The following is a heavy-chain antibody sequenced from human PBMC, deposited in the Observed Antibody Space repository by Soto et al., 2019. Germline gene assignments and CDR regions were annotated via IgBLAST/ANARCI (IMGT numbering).Heavy chain of an antibody. CDR2: IIPIFNTA. J-gene: IGHJ3*02. CDR3: ARRGDEIYLNAFDI. Sequence: SVKVSCKASGGTSNTYTFAWVRQAPGQGLEWMGGIIPIFNTATYAQNFRDRVTITADESTRTAYMELSSLRSEDTAMYYCARRGDEIYLNAFDIWGQGTMVTVSS. V-gene: IGHV1-69*13. D-gene: IGHD2-2*02. CDR1: GGTSNTYT.